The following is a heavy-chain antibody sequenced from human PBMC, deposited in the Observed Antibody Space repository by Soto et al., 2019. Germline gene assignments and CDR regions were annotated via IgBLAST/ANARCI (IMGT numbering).Heavy chain of an antibody. CDR3: ARDRKGDFWSGYYEGAFDT. J-gene: IGHJ3*02. V-gene: IGHV1-18*04. D-gene: IGHD3-3*01. Sequence: ASVKVSCKASGYTFTSYGISWVRQAPGQGLEWMGWISAYNGNTNYAQKLQGRVTMTTDTSTSTAYMELRSLRSDDTAVYYCARDRKGDFWSGYYEGAFDTWGQGTMVTVSS. CDR2: ISAYNGNT. CDR1: GYTFTSYG.